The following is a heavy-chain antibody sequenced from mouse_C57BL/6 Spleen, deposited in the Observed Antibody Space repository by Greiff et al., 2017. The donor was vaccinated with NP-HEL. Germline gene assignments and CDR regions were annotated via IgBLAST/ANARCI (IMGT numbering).Heavy chain of an antibody. J-gene: IGHJ1*03. D-gene: IGHD1-1*01. Sequence: VMLVESGPGLVAPSQSLSITCTVSGFSLTSYAISWVRQPPGKGLEWLGVIWTGGGTNYNSALKSRLSISKDNSKSQVFLKMNSLQTDDTARYYCARNGLITTVVATDWYFDVWGTGTTVTVSS. CDR3: ARNGLITTVVATDWYFDV. CDR1: GFSLTSYA. CDR2: IWTGGGT. V-gene: IGHV2-9-1*01.